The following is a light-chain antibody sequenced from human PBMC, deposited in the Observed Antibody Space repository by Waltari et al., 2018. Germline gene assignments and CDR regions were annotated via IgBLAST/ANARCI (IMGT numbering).Light chain of an antibody. CDR2: EDS. CDR3: GTWDSSLSGAV. Sequence: QSVLTQPPSVSAAPGQRLTISCSGGSSNIGHNYVSWYRQFLVTAPKLLIYEDSERPSGIPGRFSGSKSGTSATLDITGLQAGDEADYYCGTWDSSLSGAVFGGGTHLTVL. CDR1: SSNIGHNY. J-gene: IGLJ7*01. V-gene: IGLV1-51*02.